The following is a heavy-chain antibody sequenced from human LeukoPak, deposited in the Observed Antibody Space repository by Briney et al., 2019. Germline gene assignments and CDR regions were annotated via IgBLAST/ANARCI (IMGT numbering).Heavy chain of an antibody. CDR1: GFTFSSYG. J-gene: IGHJ6*02. Sequence: GGSLRLSCAASGFTFSSYGMHWVRQAPGKGLEWVAVISYDGSNKYYADSVKGRFTISRDNSKNTLYLQMNSLRAEDTAVYYCAQDGMDVWGQGTTVTVYS. V-gene: IGHV3-30*18. CDR3: AQDGMDV. CDR2: ISYDGSNK.